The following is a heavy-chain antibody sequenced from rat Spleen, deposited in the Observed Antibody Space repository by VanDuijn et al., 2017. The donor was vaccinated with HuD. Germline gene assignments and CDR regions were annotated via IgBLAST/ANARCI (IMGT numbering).Heavy chain of an antibody. Sequence: VPLQKSGHGLAKPSQSLYLTCSVTGYSITSSYRWNWIRKFPGNKLEWMGYINSASTTNSNTTLKSRISITRDTSKNQFFLQVNSVITEDTATYYCASLYSSYSLYYFDYWGQGVMVTVSS. CDR3: ASLYSSYSLYYFDY. D-gene: IGHD1-2*01. V-gene: IGHV3-3*01. CDR2: INSASTT. CDR1: GYSITSSYR. J-gene: IGHJ2*01.